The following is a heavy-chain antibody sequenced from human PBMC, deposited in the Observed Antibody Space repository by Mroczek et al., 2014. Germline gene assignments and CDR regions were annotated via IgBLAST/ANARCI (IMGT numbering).Heavy chain of an antibody. CDR1: GFTFSNYN. J-gene: IGHJ4*02. Sequence: VQLGGRSGGGLGYRPGGSLRLSCAASGFTFSNYNMNWVRQAPGKGLEWVSYISSSSSAIYYADSVKGRFTISRDNAKNSLYLQMNSLRVEDTAVYYCARGGLVDLDHWGQGTLVTVSS. V-gene: IGHV3-48*01. CDR2: ISSSSSAI. D-gene: IGHD1-26*01. CDR3: ARGGLVDLDH.